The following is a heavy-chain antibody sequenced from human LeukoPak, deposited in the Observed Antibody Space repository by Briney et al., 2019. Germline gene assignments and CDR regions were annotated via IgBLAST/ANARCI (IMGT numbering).Heavy chain of an antibody. CDR1: GFTFSSYA. J-gene: IGHJ6*02. Sequence: GGSLRLSCAASGFTFSSYAMHWVRQAPGKGLEWVAVISYDGSNKYYADSVKGRFTISRDNSKNTLYLQMNSLRAEDTAVYYCARDRVTYSSSWYEWYHYGMDVWGQGTTVTVSS. V-gene: IGHV3-30-3*01. CDR2: ISYDGSNK. D-gene: IGHD6-13*01. CDR3: ARDRVTYSSSWYEWYHYGMDV.